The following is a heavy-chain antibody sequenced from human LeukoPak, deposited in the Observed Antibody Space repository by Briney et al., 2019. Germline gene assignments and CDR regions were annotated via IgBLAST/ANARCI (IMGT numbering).Heavy chain of an antibody. Sequence: PGGSLRLSYAASGFTVDDYGMSWVRQAPGKGLEWVSGINWNGGSTGYADSVKGRFTISRDNAKNSLYLQMNSLRAEDTALYYCARLAAARPRAYYYYYMDVWGKGTTVTVSS. CDR1: GFTVDDYG. J-gene: IGHJ6*03. V-gene: IGHV3-20*03. D-gene: IGHD6-6*01. CDR3: ARLAAARPRAYYYYYMDV. CDR2: INWNGGST.